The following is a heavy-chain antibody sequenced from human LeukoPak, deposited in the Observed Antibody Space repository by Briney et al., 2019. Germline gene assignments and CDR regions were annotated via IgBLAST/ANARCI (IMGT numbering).Heavy chain of an antibody. V-gene: IGHV3-21*01. CDR1: GFTVSSNS. CDR3: ARDGMVRGVTSKYSWFDP. CDR2: ISSSSSYI. D-gene: IGHD3-10*01. J-gene: IGHJ5*02. Sequence: GGSLRLSCTVSGFTVSSNSMSWVRQAPGKGLEWVSSISSSSSYIYYADSLKGRFTISRDNAKNSLYLQMNSLRAEDTAVYYCARDGMVRGVTSKYSWFDPWGQGTLVTVSS.